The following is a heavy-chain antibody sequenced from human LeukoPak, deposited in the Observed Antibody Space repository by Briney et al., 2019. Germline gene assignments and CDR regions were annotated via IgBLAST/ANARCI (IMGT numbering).Heavy chain of an antibody. J-gene: IGHJ4*02. CDR3: ARGACYYED. CDR2: IASDGSST. V-gene: IGHV3-74*01. D-gene: IGHD3-10*01. CDR1: GFTFSSYW. Sequence: GGSLRLSCAASGFTFSSYWMNWVRQAPGKGLVWVSRIASDGSSTTYADSVKGRFSISRDNAKNTLYLQMNSLRAEDTAVYYCARGACYYEDWGQGTLVTVSS.